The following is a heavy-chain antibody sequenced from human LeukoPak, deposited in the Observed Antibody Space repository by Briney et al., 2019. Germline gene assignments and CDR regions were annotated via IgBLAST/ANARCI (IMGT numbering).Heavy chain of an antibody. CDR2: IVVGRGNT. CDR3: AADFNWGGEGSGYYFDY. J-gene: IGHJ4*02. D-gene: IGHD7-27*01. CDR1: RFTFTSSS. V-gene: IGHV1-58*02. Sequence: SVKVSCKPSRFTFTSSSMQWVRQARGQRREWIGWIVVGRGNTNYAQKFQERVTITRDMSTSTAYMELSSLRSEDTAVYYCAADFNWGGEGSGYYFDYWGQGTLVTVSS.